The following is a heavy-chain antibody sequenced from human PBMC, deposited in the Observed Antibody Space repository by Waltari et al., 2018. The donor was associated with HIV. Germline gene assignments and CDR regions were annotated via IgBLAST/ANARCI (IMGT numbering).Heavy chain of an antibody. CDR3: ARFTFTATMDD. J-gene: IGHJ4*02. V-gene: IGHV3-66*01. CDR1: GFTVSSNY. D-gene: IGHD1-7*01. CDR2: IYSGGST. Sequence: EVQLVESGGGLVQPGGSLRLSCAASGFTVSSNYMSWVRQAPGKGLEWVSVIYSGGSTYYADSVKGRFTISRDNAKNTLYLQMSSLRAEDTSVYYCARFTFTATMDDWGQGTLVTVSS.